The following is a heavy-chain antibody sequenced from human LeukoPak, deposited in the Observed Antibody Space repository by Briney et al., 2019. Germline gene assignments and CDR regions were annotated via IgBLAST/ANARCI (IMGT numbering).Heavy chain of an antibody. CDR3: ARGRGYCSDGSCYSPGVYFDY. CDR1: GGSFSGYY. D-gene: IGHD2-15*01. J-gene: IGHJ4*02. Sequence: QPSETLSLTCAVYGGSFSGYYWTWIRQPPGKGLEWVGEINHSGSTNDNPSLKSRVTISVDTSKNQFSLKLRSVTAADTAVYYCARGRGYCSDGSCYSPGVYFDYWGQGTLVTVSS. CDR2: INHSGST. V-gene: IGHV4-34*01.